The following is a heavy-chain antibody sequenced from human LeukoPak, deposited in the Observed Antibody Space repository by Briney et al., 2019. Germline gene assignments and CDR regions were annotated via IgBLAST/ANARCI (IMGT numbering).Heavy chain of an antibody. CDR1: GYTFTSYD. D-gene: IGHD2-15*01. CDR2: MNPNSGNT. V-gene: IGHV1-8*03. J-gene: IGHJ4*02. Sequence: ASVKVSCKASGYTFTSYDINWVRQVTGQGLEWMGWMNPNSGNTGYAQKFQGRVTITRNTSISTAYMELSSLRSEDTAVYYCARGPRVAASPFDYWGQGTLVTASS. CDR3: ARGPRVAASPFDY.